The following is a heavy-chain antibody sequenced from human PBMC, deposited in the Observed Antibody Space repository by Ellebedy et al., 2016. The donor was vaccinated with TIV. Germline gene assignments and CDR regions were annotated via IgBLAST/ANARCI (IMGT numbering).Heavy chain of an antibody. V-gene: IGHV1-46*01. CDR3: ARPKHTDSGWYGGNWFDP. J-gene: IGHJ5*02. D-gene: IGHD6-19*01. CDR2: INPSGDST. CDR1: GYSFTSYY. Sequence: AASVKVSCKASGYSFTSYYMHWARQAPGQGLEWMGIINPSGDSTNYEQKFRGRVTMTRDTSTSTVYMELSSLRSEDTAIYYCARPKHTDSGWYGGNWFDPWGQGTLVTVSS.